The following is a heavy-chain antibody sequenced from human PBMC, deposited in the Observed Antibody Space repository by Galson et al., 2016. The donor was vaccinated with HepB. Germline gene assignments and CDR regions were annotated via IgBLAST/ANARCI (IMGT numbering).Heavy chain of an antibody. D-gene: IGHD2-15*01. CDR1: GFSFSDEN. CDR3: ANFCGSKCYARADY. J-gene: IGHJ4*02. Sequence: LRLSCAASGFSFSDENMNWVRQAPGRGLEWISLISSTGNYIYYADSVKGQFTVSRDNTGNSVYPQMNSLRPDDTALYYCANFCGSKCYARADYWGQGALVSVSS. CDR2: ISSTGNYI. V-gene: IGHV3-21*06.